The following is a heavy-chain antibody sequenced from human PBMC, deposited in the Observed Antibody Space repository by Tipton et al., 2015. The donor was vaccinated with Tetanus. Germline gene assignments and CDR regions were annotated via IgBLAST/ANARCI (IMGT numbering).Heavy chain of an antibody. CDR1: GGSISSYY. J-gene: IGHJ5*02. V-gene: IGHV4-59*08. Sequence: VKPSETLSLTCTVSGGSISSYYWSWIRQPPGKGLEWIGYIYYSGSTNYNPSLKSRVTISVDTSKNQFSLKLSSVTAADTAVYYCARLYCSGGSCYPNWFDPWGQGTLVTVSS. D-gene: IGHD2-15*01. CDR3: ARLYCSGGSCYPNWFDP. CDR2: IYYSGST.